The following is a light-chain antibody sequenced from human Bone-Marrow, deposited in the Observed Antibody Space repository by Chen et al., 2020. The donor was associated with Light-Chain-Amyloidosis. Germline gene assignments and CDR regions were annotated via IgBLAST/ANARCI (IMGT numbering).Light chain of an antibody. CDR3: QQIYNIPQT. CDR2: AAS. J-gene: IGKJ1*01. Sequence: DIQMTQSPSSLSASVGDRVTITCRASQSINSYLNWYQQRPGKAPKLLIYAASSLQSGVPSRFSGSGSGTDFTLTISNLQPEDFATYYCQQIYNIPQTFGQGTKVEIK. CDR1: QSINSY. V-gene: IGKV1-39*01.